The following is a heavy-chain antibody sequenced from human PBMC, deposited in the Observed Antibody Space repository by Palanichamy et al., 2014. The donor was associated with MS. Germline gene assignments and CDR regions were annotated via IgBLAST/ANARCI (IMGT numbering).Heavy chain of an antibody. CDR1: GASISSSSYY. CDR2: INYSGTT. Sequence: QLQLQESGPGLVKPSETLSLTCTVSGASISSSSYYWGWIRQPPGKGLEWIASINYSGTTYCNPSLKSRVTISVDTSKNQFPLKLSSVTAADTAVYYCARRGSGKNWFDPWGQGTLVTVSS. D-gene: IGHD1-26*01. V-gene: IGHV4-39*01. CDR3: ARRGSGKNWFDP. J-gene: IGHJ5*02.